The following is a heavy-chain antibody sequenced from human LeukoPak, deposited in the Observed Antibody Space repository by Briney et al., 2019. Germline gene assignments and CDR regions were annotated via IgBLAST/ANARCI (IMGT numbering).Heavy chain of an antibody. J-gene: IGHJ3*02. CDR3: ARGSSIGAAAAFDI. V-gene: IGHV4-59*08. CDR2: IYYSGST. CDR1: GGSISSYY. Sequence: PSETLSLTCTVSGGSISSYYWSWIRQPPGKGLEWIGYIYYSGSTNYNPSLKSRVTISVDTSKNQFSPKLSSVTAADTAVYYCARGSSIGAAAAFDIWGQGTMVTLSS. D-gene: IGHD6-13*01.